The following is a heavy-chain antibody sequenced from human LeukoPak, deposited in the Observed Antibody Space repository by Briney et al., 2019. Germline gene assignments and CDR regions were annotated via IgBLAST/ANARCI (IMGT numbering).Heavy chain of an antibody. CDR1: GFTFDDYA. V-gene: IGHV3-9*03. D-gene: IGHD2/OR15-2a*01. CDR2: ISWNSGSI. Sequence: PGRSLRLSCAASGFTFDDYAMHWVRQAPWKGLEWVSGISWNSGSIGYADSVKGRFTISRDNAKNSLYLQMNSQRAEDMALYYCAKSTLNAFDIWGQGTMVTVSS. CDR3: AKSTLNAFDI. J-gene: IGHJ3*02.